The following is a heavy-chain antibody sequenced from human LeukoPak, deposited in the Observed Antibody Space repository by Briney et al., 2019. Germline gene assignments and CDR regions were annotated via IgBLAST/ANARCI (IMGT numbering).Heavy chain of an antibody. CDR2: INHSGST. Sequence: SETLSLTCAVYGGSFSGYYWSWIRQPPGKGLEWIGEINHSGSTNYNPSLKSRVTISVDTSKNQFSLKLSSVTAADTAVYYCARLGYSSSSRFDPWGQGTLVTVSS. CDR3: ARLGYSSSSRFDP. V-gene: IGHV4-34*01. CDR1: GGSFSGYY. J-gene: IGHJ5*02. D-gene: IGHD6-13*01.